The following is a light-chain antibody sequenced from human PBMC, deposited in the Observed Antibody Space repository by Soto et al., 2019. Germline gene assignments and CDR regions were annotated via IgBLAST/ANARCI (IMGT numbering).Light chain of an antibody. CDR1: SSDVGKYNL. CDR3: CSYAGSSSFV. CDR2: EVT. Sequence: QSALTQPASVSGSPGQSITISCTGTSSDVGKYNLVAWYQHHPGKGPKLIIYEVTERPSGVSNRFSGSKSGNTASLTISGLQAEDETDYYCCSYAGSSSFVFGTGTKVTVL. V-gene: IGLV2-23*02. J-gene: IGLJ1*01.